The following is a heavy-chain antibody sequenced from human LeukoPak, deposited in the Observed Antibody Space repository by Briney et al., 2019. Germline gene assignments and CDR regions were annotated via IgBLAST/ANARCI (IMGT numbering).Heavy chain of an antibody. J-gene: IGHJ5*02. CDR2: VYYTWST. Sequence: SETLSLTCTVSADSVTSGTFYWAWLRHPPGKGLEWIATVYYTWSTYYHPSLNSRVTISIDTSKNKFYLTPRSAVAPDTTLSCGARHSGSGSLARPFVPWGQGTLVTVCS. D-gene: IGHD3-10*01. CDR3: ARHSGSGSLARPFVP. CDR1: ADSVTSGTFY. V-gene: IGHV4-39*01.